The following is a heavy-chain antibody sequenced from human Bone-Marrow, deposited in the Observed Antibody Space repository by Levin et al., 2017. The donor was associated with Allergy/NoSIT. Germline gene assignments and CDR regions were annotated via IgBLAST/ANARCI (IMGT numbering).Heavy chain of an antibody. D-gene: IGHD3-16*01. Sequence: SETLSLTCAVSGDSIDSTTWWTWVRQPQGTGLEWIGNIYHRGTHSYNPSLESRVSISIDKSNNHFSLNLTSVTAADTAVYYCARAFPTRPGTNWGAAFDIWGQGAMVTVSS. V-gene: IGHV4/OR15-8*02. J-gene: IGHJ3*02. CDR1: GDSIDSTTW. CDR2: IYHRGTH. CDR3: ARAFPTRPGTNWGAAFDI.